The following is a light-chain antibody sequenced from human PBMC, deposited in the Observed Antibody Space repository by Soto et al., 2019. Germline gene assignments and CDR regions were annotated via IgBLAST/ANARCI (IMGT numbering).Light chain of an antibody. CDR2: EVF. CDR3: SSYTASSARV. CDR1: NSDLGAYDY. V-gene: IGLV2-14*01. Sequence: QSVLTQPASVSGSPGQSITISCTGTNSDLGAYDYVSWYQQHPGKAPRLLIYEVFNRPSGVSDRFSGSKSANTASLTISGLQADDEADYYCSSYTASSARVFGPGTKAHRP. J-gene: IGLJ1*01.